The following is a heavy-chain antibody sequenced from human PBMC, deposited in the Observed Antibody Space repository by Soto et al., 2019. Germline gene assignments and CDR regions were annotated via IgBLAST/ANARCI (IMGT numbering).Heavy chain of an antibody. Sequence: QVQLQESGPGLVKPSQTLSLTCTVSGGSISSGGYYWSWIRKHPGKGLEWIGYIYYSGSTYYNPSLKSRVTISVDTSKNQFSLKLSSVTAADTAVYYCARADDSSGYYYGYFDYWGQGTLVTVSS. CDR3: ARADDSSGYYYGYFDY. CDR1: GGSISSGGYY. D-gene: IGHD3-22*01. J-gene: IGHJ4*02. V-gene: IGHV4-31*03. CDR2: IYYSGST.